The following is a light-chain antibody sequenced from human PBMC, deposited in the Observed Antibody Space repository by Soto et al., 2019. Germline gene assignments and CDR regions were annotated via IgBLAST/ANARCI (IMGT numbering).Light chain of an antibody. CDR1: SSNIGAGYD. J-gene: IGLJ3*02. V-gene: IGLV1-40*01. Sequence: QSVLTQPPSVSGAPGHKVTISCTGSSSNIGAGYDVHWYQQLPGTAPKVLIYGDTNRPSGVPDRFSGSKSGNTASLTISGLQAEDEADYYCSSYTSTSTLWLFGGGTKLTVL. CDR3: SSYTSTSTLWL. CDR2: GDT.